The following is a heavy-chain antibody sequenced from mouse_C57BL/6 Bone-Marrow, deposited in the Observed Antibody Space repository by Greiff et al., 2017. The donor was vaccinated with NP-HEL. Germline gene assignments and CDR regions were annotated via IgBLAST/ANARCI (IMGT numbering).Heavy chain of an antibody. CDR3: ARLNYYGSR. D-gene: IGHD1-1*01. J-gene: IGHJ3*02. CDR2: IHPNSGST. V-gene: IGHV1-64*01. CDR1: GYTFTSYW. Sequence: VQLQQPGAELVKPGASVKLSCKASGYTFTSYWMHWVKQRPGQGLEWIGMIHPNSGSTNYNEKFKSKATLTVDKSSSTAYMQLSSLTSEDSAVYYCARLNYYGSRWGQGTLVTVSA.